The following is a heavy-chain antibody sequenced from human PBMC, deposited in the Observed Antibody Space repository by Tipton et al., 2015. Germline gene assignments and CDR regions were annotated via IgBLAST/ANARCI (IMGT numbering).Heavy chain of an antibody. CDR3: ARARGRHGGLFDS. Sequence: TLSLTCAVSGGSISSSNWWTWVRQPPGKGLEWIGEIYQSGNTNYNPSLKSRVTISVDTSKTQFSLKMSSVTASDTAVYYCARARGRHGGLFDSWGQGILVTVSS. CDR2: IYQSGNT. D-gene: IGHD4-23*01. V-gene: IGHV4-4*02. J-gene: IGHJ4*02. CDR1: GGSISSSNW.